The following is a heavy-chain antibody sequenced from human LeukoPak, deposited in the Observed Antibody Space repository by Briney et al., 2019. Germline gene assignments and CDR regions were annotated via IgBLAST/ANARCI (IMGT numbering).Heavy chain of an antibody. J-gene: IGHJ4*02. Sequence: PGGSLRLSCAASGFTFSNFAMTWVRQAPGKGLEWVSSISVSDGTNYADSVKGRFIISRDNSKNTVYLQMNSLRAEDTAVYYCAKGGISAAGAIDYWGQGTLVTVSS. CDR3: AKGGISAAGAIDY. D-gene: IGHD6-13*01. CDR1: GFTFSNFA. CDR2: ISVSDGT. V-gene: IGHV3-23*01.